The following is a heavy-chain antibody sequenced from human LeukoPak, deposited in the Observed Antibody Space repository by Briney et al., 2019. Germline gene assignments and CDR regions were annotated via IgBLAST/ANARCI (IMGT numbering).Heavy chain of an antibody. CDR1: GFTFSTYG. Sequence: GGSLRLSCAASGFTFSTYGTHWVRQAPGKGLEWVSYVSSSGSTIYYADSVKGRFTISRDNAKNSLYLQMNSLRAEDTAVYYCARAYYYDSSGPFDYWGQGTLVTVSS. D-gene: IGHD3-22*01. V-gene: IGHV3-48*04. CDR2: VSSSGSTI. CDR3: ARAYYYDSSGPFDY. J-gene: IGHJ4*02.